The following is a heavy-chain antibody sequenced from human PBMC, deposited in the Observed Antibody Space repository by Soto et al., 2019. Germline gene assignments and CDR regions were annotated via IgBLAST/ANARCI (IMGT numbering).Heavy chain of an antibody. CDR3: AHRSLLGKVFGVAPRYFDY. CDR1: GFSLSTSGVG. D-gene: IGHD3-3*01. V-gene: IGHV2-5*02. J-gene: IGHJ4*02. Sequence: SGPTLVNPTQTLTLTCTFSGFSLSTSGVGVGWIRQPPGKALEWLALIYWDDDKRYSPSLKSRLTITKDTSKNQVVLTMTNMDPVDTATYYCAHRSLLGKVFGVAPRYFDYWGQGTLVTVSS. CDR2: IYWDDDK.